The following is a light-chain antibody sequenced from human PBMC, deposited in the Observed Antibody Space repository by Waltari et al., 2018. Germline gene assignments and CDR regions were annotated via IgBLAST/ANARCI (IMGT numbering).Light chain of an antibody. CDR1: QSVSSSY. J-gene: IGKJ1*01. Sequence: EIVLTQSPGTLSLSPGERATLSCRASQSVSSSYLAWYQQKPGQAPRLLIYGASSRATGIPDRCSGSGSGTDFTLTISRLEPEDVAVYYCQQYGSSQWTFGQGTKVEIK. CDR2: GAS. CDR3: QQYGSSQWT. V-gene: IGKV3-20*01.